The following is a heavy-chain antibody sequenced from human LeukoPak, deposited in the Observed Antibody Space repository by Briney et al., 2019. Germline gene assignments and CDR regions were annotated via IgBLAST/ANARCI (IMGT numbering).Heavy chain of an antibody. J-gene: IGHJ3*02. D-gene: IGHD6-13*01. V-gene: IGHV5-51*01. CDR1: GYSFTSYW. CDR2: IYPGDSDT. Sequence: GESLKISCKGSGYSFTSYWIGWVCQMPGKGLEWMGIIYPGDSDTRYSPSFQGQVTISADKSISTAYLQWSSLKASDTAMYYCARRAAGTLDAFDIWGQGTMVTVSS. CDR3: ARRAAGTLDAFDI.